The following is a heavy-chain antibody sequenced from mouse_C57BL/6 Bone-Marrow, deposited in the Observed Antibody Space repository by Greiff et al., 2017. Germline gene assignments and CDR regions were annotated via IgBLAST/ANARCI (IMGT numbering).Heavy chain of an antibody. J-gene: IGHJ2*01. V-gene: IGHV1-64*01. D-gene: IGHD2-1*01. CDR1: GYTFTSYW. CDR2: IHPNSGST. Sequence: QVQLQQPGAELVKPGASVKLSCKASGYTFTSYWMHWVKQRPGQGLEWIGMIHPNSGSTNYNEKFKSKATLTVDKSSSTAYMQLSSLTSEDSAVYYCARDYGNAYLDYWGQGTTRTVSS. CDR3: ARDYGNAYLDY.